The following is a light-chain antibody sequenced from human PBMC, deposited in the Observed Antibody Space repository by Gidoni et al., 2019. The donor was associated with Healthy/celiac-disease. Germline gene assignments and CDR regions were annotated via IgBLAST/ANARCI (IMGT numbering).Light chain of an antibody. CDR2: GAS. CDR3: QQYGSSPPYT. J-gene: IGKJ2*01. V-gene: IGKV3-20*01. CDR1: QSVSSSY. Sequence: QSPGTLSLSPGERATLSCRASQSVSSSYLAWYQQKPGQAPRLLIYGASSRATGIPDRFSGSGSGTDFTLTISRLEPEDFAVYYCQQYGSSPPYTFGQGTKLEIK.